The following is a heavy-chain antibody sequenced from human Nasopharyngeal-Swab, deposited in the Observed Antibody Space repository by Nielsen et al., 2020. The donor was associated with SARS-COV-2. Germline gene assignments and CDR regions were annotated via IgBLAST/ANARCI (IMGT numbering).Heavy chain of an antibody. Sequence: ASVKVSCKASGYTCTSYSMHWVRRAPGQGLEWMGIINPSSGSTSYAQKFQGRVTMTRDTSTSTVYMELSSLRSEDTAVYYCARDGPGYCSGGSCYLFDYWGQGTLVTVSS. CDR1: GYTCTSYS. CDR3: ARDGPGYCSGGSCYLFDY. V-gene: IGHV1-46*01. J-gene: IGHJ4*02. CDR2: INPSSGST. D-gene: IGHD2-15*01.